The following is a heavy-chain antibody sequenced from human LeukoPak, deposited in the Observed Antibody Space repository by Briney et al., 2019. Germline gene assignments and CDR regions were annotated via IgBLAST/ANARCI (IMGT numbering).Heavy chain of an antibody. CDR1: GGSISSSSNY. Sequence: PSETLSLTCSVSGGSISSSSNYWGWIRQPPGKGLEWIGSIYHSGSTYYNPSLKSRVTISVDTSKNQFSLKLSSVTAADTAVYYCARAGYSSSWYSPGNWFDPWGQGTLVTVSS. CDR2: IYHSGST. CDR3: ARAGYSSSWYSPGNWFDP. J-gene: IGHJ5*02. D-gene: IGHD6-13*01. V-gene: IGHV4-39*07.